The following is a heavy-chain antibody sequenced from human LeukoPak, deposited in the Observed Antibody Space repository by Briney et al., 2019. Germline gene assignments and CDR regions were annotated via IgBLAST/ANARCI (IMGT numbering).Heavy chain of an antibody. Sequence: GGSLRLSCAASGFTLDDYAMHWVRQAPGKGLEWVSGINWNSGSIGYADSVKGRFTISRDNAKNSLYLQMNSLRAEDTALYYCAKGRGYSYGYLADYWGQGTLVTVSS. D-gene: IGHD5-18*01. V-gene: IGHV3-9*01. J-gene: IGHJ4*02. CDR2: INWNSGSI. CDR1: GFTLDDYA. CDR3: AKGRGYSYGYLADY.